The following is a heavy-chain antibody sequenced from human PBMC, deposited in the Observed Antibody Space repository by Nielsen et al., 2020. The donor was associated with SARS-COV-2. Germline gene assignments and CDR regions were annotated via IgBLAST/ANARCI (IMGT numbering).Heavy chain of an antibody. V-gene: IGHV1-46*01. CDR3: ARDLTVVTASPYSYYYGMDV. CDR1: GYTFTSYY. Sequence: ASVKVSCKASGYTFTSYYMHWVRQAPGQGLEWMGIINPSGGSTSYAQKFQGRVTMTRDTSTSTVYMELSSLRSEDTAVYYYARDLTVVTASPYSYYYGMDVWGQGTTVTVSS. CDR2: INPSGGST. D-gene: IGHD2-21*02. J-gene: IGHJ6*02.